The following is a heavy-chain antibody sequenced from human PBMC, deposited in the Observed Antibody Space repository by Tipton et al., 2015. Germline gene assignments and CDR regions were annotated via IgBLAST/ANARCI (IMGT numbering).Heavy chain of an antibody. CDR3: ATGQVAGWCDP. D-gene: IGHD6-19*01. CDR1: VDSISRGASY. J-gene: IGHJ5*02. CDR2: ISYSGGT. V-gene: IGHV4-31*01. Sequence: TLSLTCTVSVDSISRGASYWSWIRQHPGKGQGWIGYISYSGGTAFTPSLTSLVTISRDTSRNQFSLNLRSVTSSDTAVYYCATGQVAGWCDPWGQVTLVTVSS.